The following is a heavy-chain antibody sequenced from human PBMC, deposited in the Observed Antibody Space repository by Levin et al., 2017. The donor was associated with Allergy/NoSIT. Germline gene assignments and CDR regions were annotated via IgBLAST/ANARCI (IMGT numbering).Heavy chain of an antibody. CDR1: GFTFSNYW. D-gene: IGHD3-22*01. CDR3: ARERHSSAYYSDS. V-gene: IGHV3-7*01. J-gene: IGHJ4*02. CDR2: IKPDASEE. Sequence: GGSLRLSCAASGFTFSNYWMTWVRQAPGKGLEWLTNIKPDASEEYYLDSVKGRFTISRDNAKNSVYLQMNNLRAEDTAVYYCARERHSSAYYSDSWGQGTLVTVSS.